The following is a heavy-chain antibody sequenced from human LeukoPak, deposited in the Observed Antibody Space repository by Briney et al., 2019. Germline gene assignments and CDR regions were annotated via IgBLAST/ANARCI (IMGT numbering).Heavy chain of an antibody. J-gene: IGHJ6*02. V-gene: IGHV3-7*01. Sequence: PGGSLRLSCAASGFTFSSYWMSWVRQAPGKGLEWVANINQDGSEKYYVDSVKGRFTISRDNAKNSLYLQMNSLRAEDTAVYYCARDIAAAGTIYYYYYGMDVWGQGTTVTVSS. CDR2: INQDGSEK. CDR1: GFTFSSYW. D-gene: IGHD6-13*01. CDR3: ARDIAAAGTIYYYYYGMDV.